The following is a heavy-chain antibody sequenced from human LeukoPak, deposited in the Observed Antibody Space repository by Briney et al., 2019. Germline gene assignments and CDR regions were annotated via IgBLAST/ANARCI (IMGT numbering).Heavy chain of an antibody. CDR1: GYSISSGYY. CDR3: ARLQYRYYYMDV. CDR2: IYHSGST. V-gene: IGHV4-38-2*02. J-gene: IGHJ6*03. D-gene: IGHD4-11*01. Sequence: PSETLSLTCTVSGYSISSGYYWGWIRPPPGKGLEWIGSIYHSGSTYYNPSLKSRVTISVDTSKNQFSLKLSSVTAADTAVYYCARLQYRYYYMDVWGKGTTVTVSS.